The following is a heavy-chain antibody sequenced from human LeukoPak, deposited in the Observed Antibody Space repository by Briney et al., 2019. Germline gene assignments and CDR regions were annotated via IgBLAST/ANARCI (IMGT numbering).Heavy chain of an antibody. CDR1: NGSISSFY. J-gene: IGHJ4*02. CDR2: IYYTGTT. V-gene: IGHV4-59*01. D-gene: IGHD5-12*01. CDR3: ARSLSGYSGYGCFDY. Sequence: SETLSLTCTVSNGSISSFYWTWIRQPPGKGLEWIGYIYYTGTTDYNPSLKSRVTISVDTSKNQFSLKLSSVTAADTAVYFCARSLSGYSGYGCFDYWGQGTLVTVSS.